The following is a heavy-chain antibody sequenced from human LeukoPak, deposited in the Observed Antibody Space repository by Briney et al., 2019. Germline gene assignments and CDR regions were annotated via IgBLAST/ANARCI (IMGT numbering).Heavy chain of an antibody. Sequence: ASVKVSCKASGYSFTTYGISWVRQAPGQGLEWMGWISAYNGNTKYAQKLQGRVTMTTDTSTSTAYMELRSLRSDDTAVYYCARVSFLAMNLGESHWYFDLWGRGTLVTVSS. CDR1: GYSFTTYG. CDR2: ISAYNGNT. J-gene: IGHJ2*01. V-gene: IGHV1-18*01. D-gene: IGHD5-18*01. CDR3: ARVSFLAMNLGESHWYFDL.